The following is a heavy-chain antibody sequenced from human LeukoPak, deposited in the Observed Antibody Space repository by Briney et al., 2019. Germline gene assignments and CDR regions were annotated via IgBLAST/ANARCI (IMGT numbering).Heavy chain of an antibody. CDR2: IRYDGSNK. J-gene: IGHJ6*03. CDR3: AKDGVVVPAAPNYYYYYYMDV. V-gene: IGHV3-30*02. D-gene: IGHD2-2*01. CDR1: GFTFSSYG. Sequence: GGSLRLSCAASGFTFSSYGMHWVRQAPGKGLEWVAFIRYDGSNKYYADSVKGRFTISRDNSKSTLYLQMNSLRAEDTAVYYCAKDGVVVPAAPNYYYYYYMDVWGKGTTVTVSS.